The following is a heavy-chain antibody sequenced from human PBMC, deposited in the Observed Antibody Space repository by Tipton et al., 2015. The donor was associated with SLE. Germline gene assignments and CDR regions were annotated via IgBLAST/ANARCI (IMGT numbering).Heavy chain of an antibody. CDR2: IYYGGGT. CDR1: GDSISNGDDY. D-gene: IGHD2-2*01. Sequence: LRLSCTVSGDSISNGDDYWSWIRQPPGKGLEWIGNIYYGGGTYYNPSLESRVTISLDTSKNQSSLKLNSVTAADTAVYYCARSTDQNWFDPWGQGTLVTVSS. J-gene: IGHJ5*02. CDR3: ARSTDQNWFDP. V-gene: IGHV4-31*02.